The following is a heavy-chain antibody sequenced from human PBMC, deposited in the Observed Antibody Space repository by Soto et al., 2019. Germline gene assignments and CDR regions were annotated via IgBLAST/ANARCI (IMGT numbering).Heavy chain of an antibody. CDR1: GFTVSSNY. CDR2: IYSGGST. D-gene: IGHD5-12*01. CDR3: ARGIGGYDYPFDY. V-gene: IGHV3-53*04. Sequence: EVQLVESGGALVQPGGSLRLSCAASGFTVSSNYMSWVRQAPGKGLEWVSVIYSGGSTYYADSVKGRFTISRHNSKNTLYLQMNSLRAEDTAVYYCARGIGGYDYPFDYWGQGTLVTVSS. J-gene: IGHJ4*02.